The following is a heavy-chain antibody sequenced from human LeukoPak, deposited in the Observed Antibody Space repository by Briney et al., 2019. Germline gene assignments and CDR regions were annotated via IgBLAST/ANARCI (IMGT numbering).Heavy chain of an antibody. CDR2: ISSSSSYI. J-gene: IGHJ3*02. D-gene: IGHD3-9*01. Sequence: GGSLRLSCAASGFTFSSYGMNWVRQAPGKGLEWVSSISSSSSYIYYADSVKGRFTISRDNAKNSLYLQMNSLRAEDTAVYYCAKVGSPWLFDGDDAFDIWGQGTMVTVSS. CDR3: AKVGSPWLFDGDDAFDI. V-gene: IGHV3-21*04. CDR1: GFTFSSYG.